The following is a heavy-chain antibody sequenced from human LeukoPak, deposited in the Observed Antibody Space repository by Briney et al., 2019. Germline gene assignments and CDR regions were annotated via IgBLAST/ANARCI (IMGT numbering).Heavy chain of an antibody. V-gene: IGHV5-51*01. CDR2: ISPDDSEI. D-gene: IGHD1-26*01. J-gene: IGHJ4*02. CDR3: SRHEGSGSYYSY. Sequence: GESLKISCKGSGSSFTTYWIACLRQMPGRGLEWMGIISPDDSEIRYSPSFRGQVTISADKSTSTAYLQWSRLNASGTAIYYWSRHEGSGSYYSYWGQGTLVTVSS. CDR1: GSSFTTYW.